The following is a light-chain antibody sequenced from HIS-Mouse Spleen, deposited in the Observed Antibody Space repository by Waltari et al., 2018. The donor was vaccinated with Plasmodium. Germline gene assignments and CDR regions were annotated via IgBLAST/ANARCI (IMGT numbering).Light chain of an antibody. CDR1: ALPNKY. V-gene: IGLV3-10*01. Sequence: SYYLTQPPSLSVSPGQTSRTTCSGDALPNKYAYWYQQKSGQAPVLVIYEDSKRPPGIPERFSGSSSGTMATLTISGAQVEDEADYYCYSTDSSGNHRVFGGGTKLTVL. J-gene: IGLJ3*02. CDR3: YSTDSSGNHRV. CDR2: EDS.